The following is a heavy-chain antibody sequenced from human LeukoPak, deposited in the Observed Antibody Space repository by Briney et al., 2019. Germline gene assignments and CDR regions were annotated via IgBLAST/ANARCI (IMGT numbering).Heavy chain of an antibody. V-gene: IGHV3-21*01. D-gene: IGHD6-13*01. CDR1: GFTFSSYS. J-gene: IGHJ4*02. CDR3: ARDQRSSSWYPDY. CDR2: ISSSSSYI. Sequence: GGSLRLSCAASGFTFSSYSMNWVRQAPGKGLEWVSSISSSSSYIYYADSVKGRFTISRDNAKNSLYLQMNSLRAEDTAVYYCARDQRSSSWYPDYWGQGTLVTVSS.